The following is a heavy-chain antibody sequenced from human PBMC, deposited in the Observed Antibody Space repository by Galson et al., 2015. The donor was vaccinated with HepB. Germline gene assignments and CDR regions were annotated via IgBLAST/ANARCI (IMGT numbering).Heavy chain of an antibody. D-gene: IGHD3-22*01. CDR1: GFTFSSYG. Sequence: SLRLSCAASGFTFSSYGMHWVRQAPGKGLEWVAVIWYDGSNKYYADSVKGRFTISRDNSKNSLYLQMNSLRAEDTAVYYCARLTRYYYDSSGYYYGDYYYGMDVWGQGTTVTVSS. J-gene: IGHJ6*02. V-gene: IGHV3-33*01. CDR3: ARLTRYYYDSSGYYYGDYYYGMDV. CDR2: IWYDGSNK.